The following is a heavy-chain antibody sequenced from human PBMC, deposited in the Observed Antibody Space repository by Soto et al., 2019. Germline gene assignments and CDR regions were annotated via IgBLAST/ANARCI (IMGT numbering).Heavy chain of an antibody. CDR1: GFTFSSYS. CDR3: APYSGLGY. Sequence: GGSLRLSCAASGFTFSSYSMNWVRQAPGKGLEWVSYISHSSSAIYYADSVKGRFTISRDNAKNSLYLQMNSLRAEDTALYYCAPYSGLGYWGQGTLVTVSS. D-gene: IGHD2-21*01. J-gene: IGHJ4*02. CDR2: ISHSSSAI. V-gene: IGHV3-48*01.